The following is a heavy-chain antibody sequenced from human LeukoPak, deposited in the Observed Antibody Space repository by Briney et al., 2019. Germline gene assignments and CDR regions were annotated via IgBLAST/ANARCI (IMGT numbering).Heavy chain of an antibody. V-gene: IGHV1-2*06. Sequence: ASVKVSCKASGYTFTGYYMHWVRQAPGQGLEWMGRINPNSGGTNYAQKFQGRVTMTRDTSISTAYMELSRLRSDDTAAYYCARDGWELLHFDYWGQGTLVTVSS. J-gene: IGHJ4*02. CDR3: ARDGWELLHFDY. CDR2: INPNSGGT. D-gene: IGHD1-26*01. CDR1: GYTFTGYY.